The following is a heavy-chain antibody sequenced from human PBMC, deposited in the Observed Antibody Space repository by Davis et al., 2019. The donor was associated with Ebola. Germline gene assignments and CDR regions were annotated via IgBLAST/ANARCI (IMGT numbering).Heavy chain of an antibody. Sequence: PGGSLRLSCAASGFTFSDHYMDWVRQAPGKGLEWVGRSRNKANSYSTDYAASVKGRFTISRDDSKNSLFLQMNSLRTEDTAVYYCGLLGYTLLGHWGQGTPVTVSS. D-gene: IGHD6-13*01. CDR1: GFTFSDHY. J-gene: IGHJ4*02. V-gene: IGHV3-72*01. CDR3: GLLGYTLLGH. CDR2: SRNKANSYST.